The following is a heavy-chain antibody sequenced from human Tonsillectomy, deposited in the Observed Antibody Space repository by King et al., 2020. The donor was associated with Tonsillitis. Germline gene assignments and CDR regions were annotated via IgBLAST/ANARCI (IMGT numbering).Heavy chain of an antibody. CDR3: STQNDH. Sequence: VQLVKSGGGLVQPGGSLKLSCAVSGFTFSGSVMHWVRQPSGKGLEWVGRIRTKANSYATAYAASVEGRFTISRDDSKNTAYLQMNSLKSEDTAVYYCSTQNDHWGQGTLVTVSS. V-gene: IGHV3-73*02. J-gene: IGHJ4*02. CDR2: IRTKANSYAT. CDR1: GFTFSGSV.